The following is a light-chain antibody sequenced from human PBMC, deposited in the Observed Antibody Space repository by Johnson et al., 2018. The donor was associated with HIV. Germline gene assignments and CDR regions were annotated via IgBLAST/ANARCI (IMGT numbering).Light chain of an antibody. J-gene: IGLJ1*01. Sequence: QSVLTQLPSVSAAPGQKVTISCSGSSSNIGNNYVSWYQQLPGTAPKLLIYDNNKRPSGIPDRFSGSKSGTSATLGITGLQTGDEADYYCGTWDSSLSAFYVFGTGTKVTGL. CDR3: GTWDSSLSAFYV. CDR2: DNN. V-gene: IGLV1-51*01. CDR1: SSNIGNNY.